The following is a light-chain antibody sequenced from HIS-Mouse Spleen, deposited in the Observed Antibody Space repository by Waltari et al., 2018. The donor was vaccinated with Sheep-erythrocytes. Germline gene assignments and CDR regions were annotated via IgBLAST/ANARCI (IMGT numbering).Light chain of an antibody. Sequence: QSALPQPRSVSGSPGQSVTISCTVTSSDVGGYNYVSWYQQHPGKAPKLMIYDVSNRPSGVPDRFSGSKSGHTASLTISGLQAKDEADYYCCSYAGSYNHVFATGTKVTVL. CDR1: SSDVGGYNY. J-gene: IGLJ1*01. V-gene: IGLV2-11*01. CDR3: CSYAGSYNHV. CDR2: DVS.